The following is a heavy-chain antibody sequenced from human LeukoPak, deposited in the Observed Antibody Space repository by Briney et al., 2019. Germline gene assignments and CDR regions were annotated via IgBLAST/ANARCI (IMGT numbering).Heavy chain of an antibody. CDR2: ISFDGNHK. CDR1: GFTFSSYA. V-gene: IGHV3-30*04. Sequence: PGGSLRLSCAASGFTFSSYAMHWVRQAPGKGLEWVAIISFDGNHKYFTDSVKGRFTISRDNAKNTLDLQMNSLRAEDTAVYYCARNRRGYGDYWGQGTLVTVSS. CDR3: ARNRRGYGDY. D-gene: IGHD5-12*01. J-gene: IGHJ4*02.